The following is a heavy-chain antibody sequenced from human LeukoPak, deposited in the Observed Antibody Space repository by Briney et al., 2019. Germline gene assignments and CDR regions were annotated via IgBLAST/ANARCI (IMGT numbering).Heavy chain of an antibody. CDR1: GFTLSSYG. CDR2: TSGSGGSI. V-gene: IGHV3-23*01. D-gene: IGHD3-10*01. Sequence: GGSLRLSCAASGFTLSSYGMGWVRQAPGKGLEWVSVTSGSGGSIYYADSVRGRFTISRDNSKNTLYLQMNSLRAEDTAVYYCAKENYGVPINWGQGTLVTVSS. CDR3: AKENYGVPIN. J-gene: IGHJ4*02.